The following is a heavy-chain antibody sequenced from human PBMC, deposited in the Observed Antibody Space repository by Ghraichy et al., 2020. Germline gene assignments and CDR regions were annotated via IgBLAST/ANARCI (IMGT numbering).Heavy chain of an antibody. D-gene: IGHD3-3*01. V-gene: IGHV3-21*01. CDR1: GFTFSSYS. Sequence: GGSLRLSCAASGFTFSSYSMNWVRQAPGKGLEWVSSISSSSSYIYYADSVKGRFTISRDNAKNSLYLQMNSLRAEDTAVYYCARGILEWLSSVTNDAFDIWGQGTMVTVSS. CDR3: ARGILEWLSSVTNDAFDI. CDR2: ISSSSSYI. J-gene: IGHJ3*02.